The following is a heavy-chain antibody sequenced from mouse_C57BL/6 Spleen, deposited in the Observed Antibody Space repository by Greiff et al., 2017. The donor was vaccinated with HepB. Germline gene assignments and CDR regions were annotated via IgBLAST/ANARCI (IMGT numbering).Heavy chain of an antibody. CDR1: GYTFTDYN. V-gene: IGHV1-22*01. D-gene: IGHD1-1*01. J-gene: IGHJ4*01. CDR2: INPNNGGT. CDR3: ARDYDGSRGYYAMDD. Sequence: EVQLQQSGPELVKPGASVKMSCKASGYTFTDYNMHWVKQSHGKSLEWIGYINPNNGGTSYNQKFKGKATLTVNKSSSTAYMELRSLTSEDSAVYYCARDYDGSRGYYAMDDWGQGTSVTVSS.